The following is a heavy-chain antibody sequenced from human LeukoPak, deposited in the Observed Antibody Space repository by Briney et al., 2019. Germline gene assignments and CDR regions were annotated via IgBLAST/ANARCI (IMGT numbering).Heavy chain of an antibody. CDR2: IRYDGNNK. CDR3: AKDPTHFRVWDDYDNTRLNY. V-gene: IGHV3-30*02. CDR1: GFTFRSYG. J-gene: IGHJ4*02. Sequence: GGSLRLSCAASGFTFRSYGMHWVRQAPGKGLEWVASIRYDGNNKYYADSVKGRFTISRDNSKNTVYLQMNSLRAEDMAVYYCAKDPTHFRVWDDYDNTRLNYWGQGTLVTVSS. D-gene: IGHD3-22*01.